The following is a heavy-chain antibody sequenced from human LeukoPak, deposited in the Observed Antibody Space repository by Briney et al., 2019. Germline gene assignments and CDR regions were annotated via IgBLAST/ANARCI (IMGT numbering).Heavy chain of an antibody. CDR1: GGSFSGYY. CDR3: AREYSHYEEWFDP. D-gene: IGHD4-11*01. Sequence: SETLSLTCAVYGGSFSGYYWSWIRQPPGKGLEWIGEINHSGSTNYNPSLKSRVTISVDTSKNQFSLKLSSVTAADTAVYYCAREYSHYEEWFDPWGQGTLVTVSS. CDR2: INHSGST. V-gene: IGHV4-34*01. J-gene: IGHJ5*02.